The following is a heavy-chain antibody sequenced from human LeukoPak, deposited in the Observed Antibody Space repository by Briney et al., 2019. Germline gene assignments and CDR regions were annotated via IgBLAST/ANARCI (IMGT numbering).Heavy chain of an antibody. J-gene: IGHJ4*02. Sequence: PGGSLRLSCAASGFTFGSYGMHWVRQAPGKGLEWVAVMWYDGSNKYYADSVKGRLTISRDNFKNTLYLQMNSLTAEDTAVYYCAKDAGVSGSSLDYWGQGTLVTVSS. V-gene: IGHV3-33*06. D-gene: IGHD3-16*01. CDR1: GFTFGSYG. CDR2: MWYDGSNK. CDR3: AKDAGVSGSSLDY.